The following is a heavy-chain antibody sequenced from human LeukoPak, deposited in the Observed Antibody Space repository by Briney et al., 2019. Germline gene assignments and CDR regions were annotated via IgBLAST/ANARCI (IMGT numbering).Heavy chain of an antibody. Sequence: ASVKVSCKASGGTFSSYAISWVRQAPGQGLEWMGRIIPILGIANYAQKFQGRVTINADKSTSTAYMELSSLRSEDTAVYYCARATTYDSSGYIFDYWGQGTLVTVFS. CDR2: IIPILGIA. V-gene: IGHV1-69*04. CDR3: ARATTYDSSGYIFDY. CDR1: GGTFSSYA. J-gene: IGHJ4*02. D-gene: IGHD3-22*01.